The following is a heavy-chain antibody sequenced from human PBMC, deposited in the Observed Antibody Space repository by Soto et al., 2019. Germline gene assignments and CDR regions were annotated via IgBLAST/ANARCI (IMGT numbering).Heavy chain of an antibody. CDR3: AKEMIASTLADFFDC. Sequence: EVQLLESGGGLIQPGGSLRLSCEASGFTFSNYGMTWVRLAPGKGLEWVSTISGSGGRTFYADPVKGRFTISRDNSKNTLYLQMKSLRAEDTGVYYCAKEMIASTLADFFDCWGQGTLVTVSS. V-gene: IGHV3-23*01. CDR2: ISGSGGRT. CDR1: GFTFSNYG. J-gene: IGHJ4*02. D-gene: IGHD2-21*01.